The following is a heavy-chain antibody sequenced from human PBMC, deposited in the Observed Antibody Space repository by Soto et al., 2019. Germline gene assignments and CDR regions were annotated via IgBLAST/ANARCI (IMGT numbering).Heavy chain of an antibody. J-gene: IGHJ4*02. CDR2: ISGSGGST. CDR1: GFTFSNYA. V-gene: IGHV3-23*01. CDR3: AKFSDQWLVSSALHYDY. D-gene: IGHD6-19*01. Sequence: PGGSLRLSCAASGFTFSNYAMSWVRQAPGKGLEWVSAISGSGGSTYYADSAKGRFTISRDNSKNTLYLQMNSLRAEDTAVYYCAKFSDQWLVSSALHYDYWGQGTLVTVSS.